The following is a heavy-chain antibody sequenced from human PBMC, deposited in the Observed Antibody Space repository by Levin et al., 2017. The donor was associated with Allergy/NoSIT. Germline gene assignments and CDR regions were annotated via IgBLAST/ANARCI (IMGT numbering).Heavy chain of an antibody. J-gene: IGHJ4*02. D-gene: IGHD3-16*01. Sequence: GESLKISCAASGFIFADHYMDWPRQAPGKGLEWIARSRDRARRHTIEYAASVKGRFIISRDFSKNSVFLQMNSLRTEDTAVYYCSRSLFGEGNFDFWGQGTLVTVSS. CDR2: SRDRARRHTI. V-gene: IGHV3-72*01. CDR3: SRSLFGEGNFDF. CDR1: GFIFADHY.